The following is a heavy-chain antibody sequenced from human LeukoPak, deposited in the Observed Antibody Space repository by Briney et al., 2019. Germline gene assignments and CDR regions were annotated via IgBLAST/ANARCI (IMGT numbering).Heavy chain of an antibody. Sequence: PSETLSLTCAVSGYSISSGYYWGWIRQPPGKGLEWIGSIYHSGSTYYSPSLKSRVTISVDTSKNQFSLKLSSVTAADTAVYYCARAPITLVRGGILNWFDPWGQGTLVTVSS. CDR2: IYHSGST. CDR1: GYSISSGYY. J-gene: IGHJ5*02. V-gene: IGHV4-38-2*01. D-gene: IGHD3-10*01. CDR3: ARAPITLVRGGILNWFDP.